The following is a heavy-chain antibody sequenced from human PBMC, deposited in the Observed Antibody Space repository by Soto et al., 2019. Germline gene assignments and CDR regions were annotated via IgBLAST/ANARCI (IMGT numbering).Heavy chain of an antibody. CDR1: GGSISSSSYY. Sequence: PSETLSLTCTVSGGSISSSSYYWGWIRQPPGKGLEWIGSIYYSGSTYYNPSLKSRVTISVDTSKNQFSLKLSSVTAADTAVYYCARHDVAAAGASHWFDPWGQGTLVTVSS. J-gene: IGHJ5*02. V-gene: IGHV4-39*01. CDR3: ARHDVAAAGASHWFDP. D-gene: IGHD6-13*01. CDR2: IYYSGST.